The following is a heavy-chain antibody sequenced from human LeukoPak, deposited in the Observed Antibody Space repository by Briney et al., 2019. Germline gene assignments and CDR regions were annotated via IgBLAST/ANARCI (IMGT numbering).Heavy chain of an antibody. V-gene: IGHV3-33*01. J-gene: IGHJ4*02. CDR1: GSTFSSYD. CDR2: LWYDGNNR. CDR3: ARESAAGTCDY. Sequence: PGRSLRLSCAASGSTFSSYDMHWVRQAPGKGLEWVAVLWYDGNNRYYADSVKGRFTISRDNSKNTLYLQMNSLRAEDTAVYYCARESAAGTCDYWGQGTLVTVSS. D-gene: IGHD6-13*01.